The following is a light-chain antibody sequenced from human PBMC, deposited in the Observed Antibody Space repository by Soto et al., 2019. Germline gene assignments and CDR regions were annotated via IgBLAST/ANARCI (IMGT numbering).Light chain of an antibody. V-gene: IGKV3-20*01. CDR3: QQYGSSPYT. CDR2: GAS. J-gene: IGKJ2*01. CDR1: QSVSSSS. Sequence: EIVLTQSPGTLSLSPGERATLSCRASQSVSSSSLAWYQQKPGQAPRLLIYGASSMATGIPDRFSGSGSGTDFTLTISRLEPADFAVFYCQQYGSSPYTFGQGTKLEIK.